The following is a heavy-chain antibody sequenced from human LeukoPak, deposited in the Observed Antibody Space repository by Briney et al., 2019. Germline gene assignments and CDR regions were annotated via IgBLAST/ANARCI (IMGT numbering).Heavy chain of an antibody. Sequence: GRSLRLSCAASGSTFSSYGMHWVRQAPGKGLEWVAVIWYDGSNKYYADSVKGRFTISRDNSKNTLYLQMNSLRAEDTAVYYCAKDEELWDEYYFDYWGQGTLVTVSS. CDR2: IWYDGSNK. CDR1: GSTFSSYG. J-gene: IGHJ4*02. V-gene: IGHV3-33*06. D-gene: IGHD5-18*01. CDR3: AKDEELWDEYYFDY.